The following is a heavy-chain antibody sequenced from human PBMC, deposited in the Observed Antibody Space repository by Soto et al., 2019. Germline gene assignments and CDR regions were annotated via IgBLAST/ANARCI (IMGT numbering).Heavy chain of an antibody. Sequence: KQSQTLSLTCAISGDSVSSNSAAWNWIRQSPSRGLEWLGRTYYRSKWYNDYAVSVKSRITINPDTSKNQFSLQLNSVTPEDTAVYYCAREDGGVAVAAGGYNWFDPWGQGTLVTVSS. CDR2: TYYRSKWYN. V-gene: IGHV6-1*01. J-gene: IGHJ5*02. CDR1: GDSVSSNSAA. CDR3: AREDGGVAVAAGGYNWFDP. D-gene: IGHD6-19*01.